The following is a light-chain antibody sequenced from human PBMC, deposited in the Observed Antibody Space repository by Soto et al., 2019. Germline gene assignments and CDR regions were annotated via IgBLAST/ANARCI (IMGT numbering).Light chain of an antibody. CDR3: QRYGTYPYT. CDR2: DAS. CDR1: QSIGSW. J-gene: IGKJ2*01. V-gene: IGKV1-5*01. Sequence: DIPMTQSPSTLSASAGDRVTISCRASQSIGSWLAWYQQKAGKAPNLLIYDASSLESGVPSRFSGSGSGTEFTLTISSLQPDDYATYYCQRYGTYPYTFRQGTKVEI.